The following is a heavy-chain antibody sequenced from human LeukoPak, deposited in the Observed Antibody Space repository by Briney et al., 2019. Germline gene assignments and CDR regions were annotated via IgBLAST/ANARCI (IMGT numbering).Heavy chain of an antibody. CDR3: ARVSSDFWSGYYVSYYYMDV. J-gene: IGHJ6*03. V-gene: IGHV3-21*01. CDR1: GFTFSSYS. Sequence: GGSLRLSCAASGFTFSSYSMNWVRQAPGKGREWVSSISSSSSYIYYADSVKGRFTISRDNAKNSLYLQMNSLRAEDTAVYYCARVSSDFWSGYYVSYYYMDVWGKGTTVTVSS. CDR2: ISSSSSYI. D-gene: IGHD3-3*01.